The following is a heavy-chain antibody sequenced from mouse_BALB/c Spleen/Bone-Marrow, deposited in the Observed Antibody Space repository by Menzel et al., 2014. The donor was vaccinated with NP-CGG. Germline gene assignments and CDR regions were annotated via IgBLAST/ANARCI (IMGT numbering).Heavy chain of an antibody. Sequence: EVQLQESGGGLVKPGGSLKLSSAASGFAFSGYDMSWVRQTPEKRLEWVAYISSGGINTYYPDSVKGRFTISRDNAKNTLYLQMNSLKSEDTAMYYCARQRGYAYAMDYWGQGTSVTVSS. D-gene: IGHD2-2*01. J-gene: IGHJ4*01. CDR2: ISSGGINT. V-gene: IGHV5-12-1*01. CDR1: GFAFSGYD. CDR3: ARQRGYAYAMDY.